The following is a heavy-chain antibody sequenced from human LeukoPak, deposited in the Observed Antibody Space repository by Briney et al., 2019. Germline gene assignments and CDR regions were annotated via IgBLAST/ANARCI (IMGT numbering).Heavy chain of an antibody. D-gene: IGHD3-10*01. J-gene: IGHJ4*02. Sequence: GGSLRLSCAASGFTVSGDYMSWVRQAPGKGLEWVSIVYRAGSTHYADSVKGRFIISRDNSKNTLDLQMNSLRADDTAVYYCARMGLWFGELLGRRDYWGQGTQVTVSS. CDR1: GFTVSGDY. CDR2: VYRAGST. V-gene: IGHV3-66*01. CDR3: ARMGLWFGELLGRRDY.